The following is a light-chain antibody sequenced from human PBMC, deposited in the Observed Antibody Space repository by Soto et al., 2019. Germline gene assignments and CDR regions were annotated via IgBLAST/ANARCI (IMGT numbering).Light chain of an antibody. CDR1: QSISSSY. CDR2: GAS. J-gene: IGKJ1*01. CDR3: HHFGTAPRT. V-gene: IGKV3-20*01. Sequence: EIVLTQSPGTLSLSPGERATLSCRASQSISSSYLAWYQQKPGQAPRLLMFGASSRATGIPDRFSGSGSGTDFTLTISSLEPEDFAVYYCHHFGTAPRTFGQGTKVEIK.